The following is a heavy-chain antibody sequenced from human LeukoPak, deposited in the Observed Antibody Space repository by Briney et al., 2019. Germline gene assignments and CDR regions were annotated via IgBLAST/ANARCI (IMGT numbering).Heavy chain of an antibody. V-gene: IGHV1-46*01. CDR2: INPSGSST. J-gene: IGHJ5*02. CDR3: ARDNSYSDSSWWFDP. D-gene: IGHD6-6*01. Sequence: GASVRVSCKTSGFTFTSYYMHWVRQAPGQGLEWMGIINPSGSSTSCAQKFQDRVTMIRDTSTSTVYMELSSLRSEDTAVYYCARDNSYSDSSWWFDPWGQGTLVTVSS. CDR1: GFTFTSYY.